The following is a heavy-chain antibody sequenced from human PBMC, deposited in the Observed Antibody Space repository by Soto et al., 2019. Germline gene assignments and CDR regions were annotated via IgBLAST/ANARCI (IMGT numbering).Heavy chain of an antibody. Sequence: QVQLQESGPGLVKPSETLSLTCTVSGGSISSYYWSWIRQPPGKGLEWIGYIYYSGSTNYNPSLKSRVTISVDTSKSQFSLKLSSVTAADTAVYYCARGGYYDSSRDAFDIWGQGTMVTVSS. CDR2: IYYSGST. J-gene: IGHJ3*02. V-gene: IGHV4-59*01. D-gene: IGHD3-22*01. CDR1: GGSISSYY. CDR3: ARGGYYDSSRDAFDI.